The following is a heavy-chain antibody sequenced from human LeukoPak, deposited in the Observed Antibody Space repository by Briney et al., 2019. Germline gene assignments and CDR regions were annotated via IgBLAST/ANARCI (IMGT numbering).Heavy chain of an antibody. CDR1: GGSFSGYY. D-gene: IGHD4-17*01. J-gene: IGHJ4*02. CDR2: INHSGST. V-gene: IGHV4-34*01. Sequence: SETLSLTCAVYGGSFSGYYWSWIRQPPGKGLEWIGEINHSGSTNYNPSLKSRVTISVDTSKNQFSLKLSSVTAADTAVYYCARHHGGPTVTPYFDYWGQGTLVTVSS. CDR3: ARHHGGPTVTPYFDY.